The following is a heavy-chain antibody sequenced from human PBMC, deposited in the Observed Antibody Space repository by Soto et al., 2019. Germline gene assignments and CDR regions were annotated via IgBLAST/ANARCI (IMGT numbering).Heavy chain of an antibody. J-gene: IGHJ6*03. CDR2: ISSNGGST. Sequence: GGSLRLSCAASGFTFSSYAMHWVRQAPGKGLEYVSAISSNGGSTYYANSVKGRFTISRDNSKNTLYLQMGSLRAEDMAVYYCARDLYSSSHYYYYYMDVWGKGTTVTV. CDR1: GFTFSSYA. CDR3: ARDLYSSSHYYYYYMDV. D-gene: IGHD6-13*01. V-gene: IGHV3-64*01.